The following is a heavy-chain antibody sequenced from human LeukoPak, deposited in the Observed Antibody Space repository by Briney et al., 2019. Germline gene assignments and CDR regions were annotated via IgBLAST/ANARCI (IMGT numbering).Heavy chain of an antibody. J-gene: IGHJ3*02. CDR1: GFTFNNYA. Sequence: GGSLRLSCAASGFTFNNYAMSWVRQAPGEGLEWVSGISVNGASTYYADSVKGRFTISRDNSKNTLYLQMNSLRADDTAVYYCAKPGGGSSWYYAFDIWGQGTMVTVSS. V-gene: IGHV3-23*01. CDR3: AKPGGGSSWYYAFDI. CDR2: ISVNGAST. D-gene: IGHD6-13*01.